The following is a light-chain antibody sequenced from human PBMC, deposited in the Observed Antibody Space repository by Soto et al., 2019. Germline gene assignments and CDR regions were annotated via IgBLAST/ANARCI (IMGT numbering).Light chain of an antibody. CDR3: SSYAGSRGV. Sequence: QSVLTQPASVSGSPGQSITISCTGTSSDVGSYNLVSWYQQHPGKAPKLMIYEGSKRPSGVSNRFSGSKSGNTASLTISGLQAEDEADYYCSSYAGSRGVFGGGTKVTVL. CDR1: SSDVGSYNL. CDR2: EGS. J-gene: IGLJ2*01. V-gene: IGLV2-23*01.